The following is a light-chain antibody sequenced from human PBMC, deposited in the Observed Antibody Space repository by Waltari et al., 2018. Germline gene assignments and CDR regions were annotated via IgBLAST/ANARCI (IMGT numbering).Light chain of an antibody. J-gene: IGLJ3*02. Sequence: QSALTQPASVSGSPGQSITISCTGTSSDVGLYNYVSWYQQHPGIVPKLMIFDVTNRPSVVSSRFSGSKSGNTASLTISVLQTEDEADYYCSSYTISSTWVFGGGTKLTVL. CDR1: SSDVGLYNY. CDR3: SSYTISSTWV. CDR2: DVT. V-gene: IGLV2-14*03.